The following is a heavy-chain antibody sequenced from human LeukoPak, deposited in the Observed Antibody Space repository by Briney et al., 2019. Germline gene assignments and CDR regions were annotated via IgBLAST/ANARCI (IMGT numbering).Heavy chain of an antibody. J-gene: IGHJ3*02. CDR3: ARVGYIGASDI. V-gene: IGHV3-74*01. D-gene: IGHD1-1*01. CDR2: INTDGSNT. Sequence: GGSLRLSCAASGFTFSRSWMDWARQAPGKGLVWVSDINTDGSNTRYADSVKGRFTISRDNAKNTLYLQMNSLRDDDTAVYYCARVGYIGASDIWGQGTMVTVSS. CDR1: GFTFSRSW.